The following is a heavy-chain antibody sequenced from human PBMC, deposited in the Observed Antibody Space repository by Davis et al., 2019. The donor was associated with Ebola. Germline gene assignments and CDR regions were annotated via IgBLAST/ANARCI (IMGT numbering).Heavy chain of an antibody. D-gene: IGHD3-10*01. J-gene: IGHJ3*02. V-gene: IGHV3-64D*08. CDR2: ISTDGATT. Sequence: PGGSLRLSCSASGFTFSDYAMHWVRQATGKGLDYVSGISTDGATTYYADSVKGRFTISRDNSKNTLYFQMSSLRPEDTAVYYCVKFPGIRSAFDIWGQGTMVTVSS. CDR3: VKFPGIRSAFDI. CDR1: GFTFSDYA.